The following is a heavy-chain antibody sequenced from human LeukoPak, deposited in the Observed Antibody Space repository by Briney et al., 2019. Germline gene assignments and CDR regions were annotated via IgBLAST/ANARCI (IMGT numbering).Heavy chain of an antibody. CDR2: ISSSSSTI. J-gene: IGHJ4*02. CDR3: ARVNIVVVPAARSGAADY. D-gene: IGHD2-2*01. Sequence: GGSLRLSCAASGFTFSSYSMNWVRQAPGKGLEWVSYISSSSSTIYYADSVKGRFTISRDNAKNSLYLQMNSLRAEDTAVYYCARVNIVVVPAARSGAADYWGQGTLVTVSS. V-gene: IGHV3-48*01. CDR1: GFTFSSYS.